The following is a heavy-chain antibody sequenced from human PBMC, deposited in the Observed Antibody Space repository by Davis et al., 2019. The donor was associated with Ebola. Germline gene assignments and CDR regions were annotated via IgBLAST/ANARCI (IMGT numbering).Heavy chain of an antibody. Sequence: PSETLSLTCAVTGASINSNNWWTWFRQPPEKGLEWLGQIRPGGNTNYNPSLQSRVTMSLDTSNNAFSLDVASVTAADTAVYYCARGYGAAWGQGTLVIVSS. J-gene: IGHJ4*02. CDR3: ARGYGAA. V-gene: IGHV4-4*02. D-gene: IGHD5-18*01. CDR2: IRPGGNT. CDR1: GASINSNNW.